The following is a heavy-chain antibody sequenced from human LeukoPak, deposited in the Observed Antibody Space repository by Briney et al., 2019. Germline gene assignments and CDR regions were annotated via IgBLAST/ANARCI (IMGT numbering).Heavy chain of an antibody. Sequence: SETLSLTCAVYGGSFSGYYWSWIRQPPGKGLEWIGEINHSGSTNYNPSLKSRVTISVDTSKNQFSLKLSSVTAADTAVYYCARDFPPYYYGSGSYYEKYYGMDVWGQGTTVTVSS. J-gene: IGHJ6*02. CDR2: INHSGST. D-gene: IGHD3-10*01. V-gene: IGHV4-34*01. CDR3: ARDFPPYYYGSGSYYEKYYGMDV. CDR1: GGSFSGYY.